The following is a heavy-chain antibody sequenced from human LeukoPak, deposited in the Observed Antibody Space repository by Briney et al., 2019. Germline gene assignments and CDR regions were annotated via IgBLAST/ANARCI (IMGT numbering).Heavy chain of an antibody. CDR1: GFTFSSYG. V-gene: IGHV3-30*03. Sequence: GGSLRLSCAASGFTFSSYGMPWVRQAPGKGLEWVAVISYDGSNKYYADSVKGRFTISRDHSKNTLYLQMNSLRAEDTAVYYCWQQRIDYWGQGTLVTVSS. D-gene: IGHD6-13*01. CDR3: WQQRIDY. J-gene: IGHJ4*02. CDR2: ISYDGSNK.